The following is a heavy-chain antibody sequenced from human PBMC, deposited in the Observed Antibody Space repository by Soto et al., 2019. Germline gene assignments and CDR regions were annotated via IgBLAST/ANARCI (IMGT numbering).Heavy chain of an antibody. J-gene: IGHJ4*02. Sequence: QVQLQESGPGLVKPSQTLSLTCTVSGGSISSGGYYWSWIRQHPGKGLEWIGYIYYSGSTYYNPSLKRRVTISVDTSKNQFALKLSSVTAADTAVYYCARKATVTTCFDYWGQGTLVTVSS. CDR3: ARKATVTTCFDY. CDR2: IYYSGST. D-gene: IGHD4-17*01. V-gene: IGHV4-31*03. CDR1: GGSISSGGYY.